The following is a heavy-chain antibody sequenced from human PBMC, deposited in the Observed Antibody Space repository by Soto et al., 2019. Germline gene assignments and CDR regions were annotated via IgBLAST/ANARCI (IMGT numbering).Heavy chain of an antibody. Sequence: GGSLRLSCAASGLTFSYYYMIWIRQAPGKGLEWLSYISSSDAGSYTNSADSVKGRFTTSRDNAKNSLYLQMNSLRAEDTAVYYCARDSRSTTAPRPSDYWGQGTLVTVSS. CDR2: ISSSDAGSYT. D-gene: IGHD4-17*01. J-gene: IGHJ4*02. CDR1: GLTFSYYY. V-gene: IGHV3-11*06. CDR3: ARDSRSTTAPRPSDY.